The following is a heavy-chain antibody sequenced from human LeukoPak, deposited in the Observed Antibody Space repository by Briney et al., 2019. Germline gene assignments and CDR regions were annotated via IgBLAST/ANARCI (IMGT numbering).Heavy chain of an antibody. CDR3: ARLYSYGTPIDY. CDR2: IYYSGST. CDR1: GGSISSSSYS. J-gene: IGHJ4*02. Sequence: SETLSLTCTVSGGSISSSSYSWGWIRQPPGKGLEWIGSIYYSGSTYYNPSLKSRVTISVDTSKNQFSLKLSSVTAADTAVYYCARLYSYGTPIDYWGQGTLVTVSS. D-gene: IGHD5-18*01. V-gene: IGHV4-39*07.